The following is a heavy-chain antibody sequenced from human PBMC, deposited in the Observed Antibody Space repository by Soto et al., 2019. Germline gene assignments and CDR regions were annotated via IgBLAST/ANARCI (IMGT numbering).Heavy chain of an antibody. J-gene: IGHJ4*02. Sequence: PVGSLRLSCAASGFTFSSYSMNWVRQAPGKGLEWVSSISSSSSYIYYADSVKGRFTISRDNAKNSLYLQMNSLRAEDTAVYYCARTRSDWNYVPSEFWGQGTLVTVSS. V-gene: IGHV3-21*01. D-gene: IGHD1-7*01. CDR1: GFTFSSYS. CDR3: ARTRSDWNYVPSEF. CDR2: ISSSSSYI.